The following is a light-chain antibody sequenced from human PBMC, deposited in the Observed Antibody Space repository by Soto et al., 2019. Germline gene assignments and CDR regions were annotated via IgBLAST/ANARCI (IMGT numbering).Light chain of an antibody. CDR3: TSYIRGITV. V-gene: IGLV2-14*01. Sequence: QSALTQPASVSGSPGQSITISCTETNSDLGSYDYVSWYQHHPGKAPKLMFYEVSNRPSGVSDRFSGSKSGNTASLTISGLQAEDEAVYYCTSYIRGITVFGGGTKVTVL. J-gene: IGLJ2*01. CDR1: NSDLGSYDY. CDR2: EVS.